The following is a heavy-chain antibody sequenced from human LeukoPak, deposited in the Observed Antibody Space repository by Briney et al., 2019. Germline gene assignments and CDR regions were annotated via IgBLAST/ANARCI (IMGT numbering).Heavy chain of an antibody. J-gene: IGHJ4*02. Sequence: TSETLSLTCAVYGGSFSGYYWSWIRQPPGKGLEWIGEINHSGSTNYNPSLKSRVTISVDTSKNQFSLKLSSVTAADTAVYYCARVHYDILTGYIPHYYFDYWGQGTLVAVSS. D-gene: IGHD3-9*01. CDR3: ARVHYDILTGYIPHYYFDY. CDR2: INHSGST. V-gene: IGHV4-34*01. CDR1: GGSFSGYY.